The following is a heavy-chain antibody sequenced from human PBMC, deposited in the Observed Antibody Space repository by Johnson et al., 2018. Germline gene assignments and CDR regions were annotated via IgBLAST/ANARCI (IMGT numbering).Heavy chain of an antibody. Sequence: QVQLVQSGGGVVQPGRSLRLSCAASGFTFSTYGMHWVRQAPGKGLEWVAVIWYDGSNKYYADSVKGRFTISRDNSKNTLYLKMNSLRAEDTVVYYCARDGGKWDYLYYMDVWGKGTTVTVSS. CDR2: IWYDGSNK. V-gene: IGHV3-33*01. CDR3: ARDGGKWDYLYYMDV. D-gene: IGHD1-26*01. CDR1: GFTFSTYG. J-gene: IGHJ6*03.